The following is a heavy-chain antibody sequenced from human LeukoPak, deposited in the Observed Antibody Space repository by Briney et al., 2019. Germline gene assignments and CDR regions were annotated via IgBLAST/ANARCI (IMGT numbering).Heavy chain of an antibody. D-gene: IGHD3-22*01. CDR1: GGSISSYY. Sequence: SETLSLTCTVSGGSISSYYWSWIRQPAGKGLEWLGRIYTSGSTNYNPSLKSRVTMSVDTSKNQFSLKLSSVTAADTAVYYCARDMRYDSSCYHPWPFDYWGQGTLVTVSS. CDR2: IYTSGST. J-gene: IGHJ4*02. CDR3: ARDMRYDSSCYHPWPFDY. V-gene: IGHV4-4*07.